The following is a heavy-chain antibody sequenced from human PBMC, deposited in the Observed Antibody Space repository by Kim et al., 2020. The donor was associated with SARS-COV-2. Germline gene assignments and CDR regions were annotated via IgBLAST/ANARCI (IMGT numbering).Heavy chain of an antibody. D-gene: IGHD3-16*02. Sequence: GGSLRLSCAASGFTFSSYWMSWVRQAPGKGLEWVANIKQDGSEKYYVDSVKGRFTISRDNAKNSLYLQMNSLRAEDTAVYYCARAGEGVIVLWFDPWGQGTLGTVSS. CDR2: IKQDGSEK. J-gene: IGHJ5*02. CDR1: GFTFSSYW. V-gene: IGHV3-7*01. CDR3: ARAGEGVIVLWFDP.